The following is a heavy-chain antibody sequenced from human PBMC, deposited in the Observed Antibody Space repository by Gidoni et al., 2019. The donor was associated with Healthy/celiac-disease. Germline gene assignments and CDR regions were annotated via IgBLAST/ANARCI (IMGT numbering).Heavy chain of an antibody. CDR3: TRESGYCSSTSCYGAFEY. D-gene: IGHD2-2*01. Sequence: EVQLVESGVGLVKPGRSLRLSCTASGVTFGDYAMSWFRQAPGKGLEWVGFIRSKADGGTTEFAASVKGRFTISRDDSKSIAYLQMNSLKTEDTAVYYCTRESGYCSSTSCYGAFEYWGQGTLVTVSS. J-gene: IGHJ4*02. CDR1: GVTFGDYA. CDR2: IRSKADGGTT. V-gene: IGHV3-49*05.